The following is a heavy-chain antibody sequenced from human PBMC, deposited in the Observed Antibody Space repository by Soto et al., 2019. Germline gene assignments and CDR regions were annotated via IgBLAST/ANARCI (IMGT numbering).Heavy chain of an antibody. CDR3: ARRYSGYGDY. V-gene: IGHV4-59*08. CDR2: IYFSGSA. J-gene: IGHJ4*02. D-gene: IGHD5-12*01. CDR1: GGSITSYY. Sequence: QVQLQESGPGLVKPSETLSLTCTVSGGSITSYYWSWIRQPPGKGLEWIGYIYFSGSANYNPSLKRRVTISVDTSKNQFSLKLSSVTAADTAVYYCARRYSGYGDYWVQGTMVNVSS.